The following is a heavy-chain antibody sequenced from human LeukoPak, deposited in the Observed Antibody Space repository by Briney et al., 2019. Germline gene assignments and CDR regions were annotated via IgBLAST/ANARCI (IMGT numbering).Heavy chain of an antibody. CDR3: AKDSQVISTYYFDY. CDR1: GFTFSSYA. V-gene: IGHV3-23*01. Sequence: GGSLLLSCAAAGFTFSSYAMRWGRAARGGGLECVSPISLRGGTTNYPNSVKGRFTISTDHSQNTLYLQMNSLRAQDTAVYYCAKDSQVISTYYFDYWGQGTLVTVSS. D-gene: IGHD2-21*01. J-gene: IGHJ4*02. CDR2: ISLRGGTT.